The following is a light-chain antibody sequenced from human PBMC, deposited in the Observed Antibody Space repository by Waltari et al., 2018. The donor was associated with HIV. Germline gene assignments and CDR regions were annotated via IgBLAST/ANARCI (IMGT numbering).Light chain of an antibody. Sequence: AVTQPASVSGLPGQSTTLSCTGADSHFGLYHSVSWYQQHSGKPPRLILYAVDSRASGVSDRFSGSMSGNTASLTISGLRAEDEGHYYCASFTDDNTVIFGGGTEVTVL. CDR3: ASFTDDNTVI. V-gene: IGLV2-14*03. J-gene: IGLJ2*01. CDR2: AVD. CDR1: DSHFGLYHS.